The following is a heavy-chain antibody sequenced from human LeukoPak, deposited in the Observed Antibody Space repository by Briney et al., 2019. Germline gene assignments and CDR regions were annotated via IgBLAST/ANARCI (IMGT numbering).Heavy chain of an antibody. J-gene: IGHJ3*02. Sequence: ASVKVSCKASGYTFTSYGISWVRQAPGQGLEWMGWISAYNGNTNYAQKLQGRVTMTTDTSTSTAYMELSRLRSDDTAVYYCARVNSGSYADAFDIWGQGTMVTVSS. CDR3: ARVNSGSYADAFDI. D-gene: IGHD1-26*01. CDR1: GYTFTSYG. V-gene: IGHV1-18*01. CDR2: ISAYNGNT.